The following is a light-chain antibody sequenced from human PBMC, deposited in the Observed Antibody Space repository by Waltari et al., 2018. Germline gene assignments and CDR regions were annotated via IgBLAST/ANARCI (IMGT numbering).Light chain of an antibody. CDR2: VNSDGSH. J-gene: IGLJ3*02. CDR3: QTGGHGTWV. CDR1: SGHSSNV. Sequence: QLVLTQSPSASASLGASVKLTCTLSSGHSSNVVAWLQQRPWKGPRYLMKVNSDGSHTKVDEIPDRFSGSSSGAERYLTISSLQSEDEADYFCQTGGHGTWVFGGGTKLTVL. V-gene: IGLV4-69*01.